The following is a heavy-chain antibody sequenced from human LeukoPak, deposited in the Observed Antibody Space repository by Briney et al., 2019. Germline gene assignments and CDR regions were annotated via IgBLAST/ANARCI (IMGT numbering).Heavy chain of an antibody. V-gene: IGHV4-34*01. J-gene: IGHJ6*03. CDR2: INHSGST. CDR3: ARPMIGPYYYYYMDV. Sequence: PSETLSLTCAVYGGSFSGYYWSWIRQPPGKGLEWIGEINHSGSTNYNPSLKSRVTISVDTSKNQFSLKLSSVTAADTAVYYCARPMIGPYYYYYMDVWGKGTTVTVSS. D-gene: IGHD3-22*01. CDR1: GGSFSGYY.